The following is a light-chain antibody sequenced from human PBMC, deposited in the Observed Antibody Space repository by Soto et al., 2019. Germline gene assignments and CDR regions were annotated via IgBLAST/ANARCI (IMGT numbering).Light chain of an antibody. J-gene: IGKJ2*01. CDR3: QQSYSAYT. CDR1: QFISNY. V-gene: IGKV1-39*01. CDR2: AAS. Sequence: DIQMTQSPSSLSASVGDRVTFTCRASQFISNYLNWYQQKPGKAPKLLIYAASHLRSGVPSRFSGSASGTDFTLTISRLQPDDFATYYCQQSYSAYTFSQGTRLEIK.